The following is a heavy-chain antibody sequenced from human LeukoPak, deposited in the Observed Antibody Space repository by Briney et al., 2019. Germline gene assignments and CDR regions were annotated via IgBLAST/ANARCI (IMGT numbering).Heavy chain of an antibody. CDR2: ISSNGGST. D-gene: IGHD3-3*01. J-gene: IGHJ4*02. CDR1: GFSFSSYG. Sequence: PGGSLRLSCAASGFSFSSYGMHWVRQAPGKGLEYVSAISSNGGSTYYADSVKGRFTISRDNSKNTLYLQMGSLRLEDMAVYYCARDRWLYNFWSGFDYWGQGTLVTVSS. CDR3: ARDRWLYNFWSGFDY. V-gene: IGHV3-64*02.